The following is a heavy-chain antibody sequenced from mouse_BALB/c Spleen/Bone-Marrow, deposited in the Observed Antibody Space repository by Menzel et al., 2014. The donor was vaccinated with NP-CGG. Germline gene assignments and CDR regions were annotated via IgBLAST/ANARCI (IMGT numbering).Heavy chain of an antibody. J-gene: IGHJ4*01. CDR1: GYTFTDYI. CDR2: IYPGSGSI. Sequence: VQLQQSGPELVKPGASVKMSCKASGYTFTDYIINWVKQRTGQGLEWIGEIYPGSGSIYYNEKFKGRVTLTADKSSNTAYMQFSSLTSEDSAVYFCARSPNWDPYYAMDYWGQGTSVTVSS. CDR3: ARSPNWDPYYAMDY. V-gene: IGHV1-77*01. D-gene: IGHD4-1*01.